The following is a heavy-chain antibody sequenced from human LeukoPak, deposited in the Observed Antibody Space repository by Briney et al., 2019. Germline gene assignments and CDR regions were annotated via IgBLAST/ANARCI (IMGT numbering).Heavy chain of an antibody. CDR2: ISSSSSTI. CDR1: GXTFSSYS. V-gene: IGHV3-48*02. Sequence: GGSLRLSCAASGXTFSSYSVNWVRQAPGKGLEWVSYISSSSSTIYYADSVKGRFTISRDNAKNSLYLQMNSLRDGDTAVYYCARDFHRGDYDIDIWGQGTMVTVSS. D-gene: IGHD4-17*01. J-gene: IGHJ3*02. CDR3: ARDFHRGDYDIDI.